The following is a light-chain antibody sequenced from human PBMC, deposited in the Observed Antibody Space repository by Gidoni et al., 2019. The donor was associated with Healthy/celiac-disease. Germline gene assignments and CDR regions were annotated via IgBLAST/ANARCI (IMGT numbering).Light chain of an antibody. CDR2: AAS. CDR3: QQSYSSPPVT. J-gene: IGKJ5*01. CDR1: QSISRY. Sequence: DIQMTQSPSSLSASVGDRVTITCRASQSISRYLNWYQQKPGKAPKLLIYAASSLQSGVPSRFSGSGSGTDFTLTISSLQPEDFATYYCQQSYSSPPVTFXQXTRLEIK. V-gene: IGKV1-39*01.